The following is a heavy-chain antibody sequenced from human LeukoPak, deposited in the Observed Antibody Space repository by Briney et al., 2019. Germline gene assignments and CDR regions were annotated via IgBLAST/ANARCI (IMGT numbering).Heavy chain of an antibody. CDR1: GGSISSSSYY. J-gene: IGHJ4*02. CDR2: IYYSGST. V-gene: IGHV4-61*05. CDR3: ARHGEGDYDFWSGYYIEGAFDY. D-gene: IGHD3-3*01. Sequence: PSETLSLTCTVSGGSISSSSYYWGWIRQPPGKGLEWIGYIYYSGSTNYNPSLKSRVTISVDTSKNQFSLKLSSVTAADTAVYYCARHGEGDYDFWSGYYIEGAFDYWGQGTLVTVSS.